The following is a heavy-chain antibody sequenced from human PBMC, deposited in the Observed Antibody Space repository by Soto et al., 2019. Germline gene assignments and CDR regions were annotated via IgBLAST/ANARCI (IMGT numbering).Heavy chain of an antibody. V-gene: IGHV3-7*03. CDR1: GFTFSMYS. D-gene: IGHD2-21*02. CDR2: IPQDGVDG. J-gene: IGHJ6*02. CDR3: ARDHLILPAHDFFYGSDV. Sequence: DVKLVESGGGLVQPGDSLRLSCEVSGFTFSMYSMSWVRQSPGKGLAWVAKIPQDGVDGHYADSVKGRFTISRGNGKKSLYLQLNKRRAEDTAGKYCARDHLILPAHDFFYGSDVWGRGATFTVSS.